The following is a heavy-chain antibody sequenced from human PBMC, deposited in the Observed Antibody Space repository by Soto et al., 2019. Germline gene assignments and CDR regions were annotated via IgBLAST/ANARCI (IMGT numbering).Heavy chain of an antibody. V-gene: IGHV5-10-1*01. CDR2: IDPSDSYT. J-gene: IGHJ6*02. D-gene: IGHD2-2*01. CDR3: ARRLVAVPAVPGQDGMDV. CDR1: GYSFTSYW. Sequence: PGESLKISCKGSGYSFTSYWISWVRQMPGKGLEWMGRIDPSDSYTNYSPSFQGHVTISADKSISTAYLQWSSLKASDTAMYYCARRLVAVPAVPGQDGMDVWGQGTTVTVSS.